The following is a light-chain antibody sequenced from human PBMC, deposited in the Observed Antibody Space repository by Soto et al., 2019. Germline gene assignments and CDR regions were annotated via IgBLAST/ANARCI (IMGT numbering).Light chain of an antibody. CDR1: QTVSSNY. CDR2: GAS. V-gene: IGKV3-20*01. CDR3: QQYTGSSTT. J-gene: IGKJ5*01. Sequence: DIILTQSPDTLSLSPGERATLSCSASQTVSSNYLAWCQQRPGQAPRPLIYGASTRAAGIPDRFSGSGSGTDFTLTITRLEPEDSAVYFCQQYTGSSTTVGQVTLLEIK.